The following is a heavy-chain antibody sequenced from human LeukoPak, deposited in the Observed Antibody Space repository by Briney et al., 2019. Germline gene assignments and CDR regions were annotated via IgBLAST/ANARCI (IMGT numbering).Heavy chain of an antibody. J-gene: IGHJ6*04. CDR2: ISAYNGKT. Sequence: ASVKVSCKASGYTFTSYGISWVRQAPGQGLEWMGWISAYNGKTNYAQKLQGRVTMNTDTSTSTAYMELRSLRSDDTAVYYCARDKGQLEPRVSYYYYYGMDVWGKGTTVTVSS. CDR1: GYTFTSYG. CDR3: ARDKGQLEPRVSYYYYYGMDV. D-gene: IGHD1-1*01. V-gene: IGHV1-18*04.